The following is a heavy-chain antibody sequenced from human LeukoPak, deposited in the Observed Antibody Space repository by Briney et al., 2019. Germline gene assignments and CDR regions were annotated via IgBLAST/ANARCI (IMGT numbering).Heavy chain of an antibody. J-gene: IGHJ4*02. CDR2: IKSKTDGGTT. Sequence: GGSLRLSCAASGFTFSNAWMSWVRQAPGKGLEWVGRIKSKTDGGTTDYAAPVKGRFTISRDDSKNTLYLQMNSLKTEDTAVYYCTTDPYRSSWYHYWGQGTLVTVSS. CDR1: GFTFSNAW. V-gene: IGHV3-15*01. D-gene: IGHD6-13*01. CDR3: TTDPYRSSWYHY.